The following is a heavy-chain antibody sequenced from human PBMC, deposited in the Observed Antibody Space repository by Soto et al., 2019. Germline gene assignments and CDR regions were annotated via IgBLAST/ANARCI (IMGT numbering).Heavy chain of an antibody. V-gene: IGHV1-18*01. CDR1: GYDFTTYG. CDR2: ISAHNGNT. CDR3: ARGRYGDY. D-gene: IGHD1-1*01. Sequence: QVHLVQSGAEVKKPGDTLKVSCKGSGYDFTTYGITWVRQAPGQGLEWMAWISAHNGNTDYAQKLQGRVTVTRDTSTSTAYMELRSLRSDDTAVYYCARGRYGDYWGQGALVTVSS. J-gene: IGHJ4*02.